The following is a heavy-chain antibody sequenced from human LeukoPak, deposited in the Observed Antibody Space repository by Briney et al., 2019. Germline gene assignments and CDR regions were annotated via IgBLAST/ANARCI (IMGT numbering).Heavy chain of an antibody. CDR2: ISSSGST. CDR1: GDSISSGDYY. V-gene: IGHV4-61*02. CDR3: ARGEYSGYDCFDY. J-gene: IGHJ4*02. Sequence: SETLSLTCTVSGDSISSGDYYWSWIRQPAGKGLEWIGRISSSGSTNYNPSLKSRVTISVDTSKNQFSLKLSSVTAADTAVYYCARGEYSGYDCFDYWGQGTLVTVSS. D-gene: IGHD5-12*01.